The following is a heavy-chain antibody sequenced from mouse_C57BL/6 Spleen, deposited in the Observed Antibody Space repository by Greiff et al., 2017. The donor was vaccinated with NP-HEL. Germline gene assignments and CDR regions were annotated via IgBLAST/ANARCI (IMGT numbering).Heavy chain of an antibody. J-gene: IGHJ1*03. CDR3: AIGYYDYGGGYFDV. D-gene: IGHD2-4*01. Sequence: EVQLQQSGPVLVKPGASVKMSCKASGYTFTDYYMNWVKQSHGKSLEWIGVINPYNGGTSYNQNFKGKATLTVDKSSSTAYMELNSLTSEDSAVYYCAIGYYDYGGGYFDVWGTGTTVTVSS. CDR2: INPYNGGT. V-gene: IGHV1-19*01. CDR1: GYTFTDYY.